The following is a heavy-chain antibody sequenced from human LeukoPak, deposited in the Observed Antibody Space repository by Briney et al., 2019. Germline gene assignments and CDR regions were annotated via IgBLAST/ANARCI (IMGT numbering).Heavy chain of an antibody. CDR3: ARAFYDILTGYYLGYFDY. Sequence: KTSETLSLTCTVSGYSISSGYYWGWIRQPPGKGLEWIGSIYHSGSTYYNPSLKSRVTLSVDTSKNQISLKLSSVTAADTAVYYCARAFYDILTGYYLGYFDYWGQGTLVTVSS. D-gene: IGHD3-9*01. CDR2: IYHSGST. J-gene: IGHJ4*02. CDR1: GYSISSGYY. V-gene: IGHV4-38-2*02.